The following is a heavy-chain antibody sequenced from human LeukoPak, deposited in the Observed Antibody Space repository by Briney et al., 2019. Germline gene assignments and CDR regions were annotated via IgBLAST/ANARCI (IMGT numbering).Heavy chain of an antibody. J-gene: IGHJ6*02. Sequence: SETLSLTCTVSGGSISSYYWSWIRRPPGKGLEWIGYIYYSGSTNYNPSLKSRVTISVDTSKNQFSLKLSSVTAADTAVYYCARHYYDFWSGSYYYYGMDVWGQGTTVTVSS. D-gene: IGHD3-3*01. CDR2: IYYSGST. CDR3: ARHYYDFWSGSYYYYGMDV. V-gene: IGHV4-59*01. CDR1: GGSISSYY.